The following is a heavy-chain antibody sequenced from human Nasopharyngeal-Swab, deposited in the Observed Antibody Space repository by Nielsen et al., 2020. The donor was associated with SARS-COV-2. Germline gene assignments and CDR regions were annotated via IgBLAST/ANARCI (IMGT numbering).Heavy chain of an antibody. Sequence: GGSLRLSCAASGFTFSSYDMHWVRQAPGKGLEWVAVISYDGSNKYDGSNAYYADSVKGRFTISRDNSKDTLYLQMNSLRAEDTAVYYCTRDWGYWGQGTLVTVS. D-gene: IGHD3-16*01. CDR3: TRDWGY. V-gene: IGHV3-30*03. CDR1: GFTFSSYD. J-gene: IGHJ4*02. CDR2: ISYDGSNK.